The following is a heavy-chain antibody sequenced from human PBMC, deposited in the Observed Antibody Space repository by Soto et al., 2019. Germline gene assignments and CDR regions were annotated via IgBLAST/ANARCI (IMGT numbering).Heavy chain of an antibody. CDR2: ISAYYGTT. D-gene: IGHD3-16*02. J-gene: IGHJ4*02. CDR1: GYTFTTYG. V-gene: IGHV1-18*04. CDR3: TSEVELVGVIANGY. Sequence: QVQLLQSGAEVKKPGASVKVSCKASGYTFTTYGNTWVRQAPGQGPEWMGWISAYYGTTDYAQKFQGRVTLTRDTSTSTAFMELRSLRSDDTAVYYCTSEVELVGVIANGYWGEGTLVTVSS.